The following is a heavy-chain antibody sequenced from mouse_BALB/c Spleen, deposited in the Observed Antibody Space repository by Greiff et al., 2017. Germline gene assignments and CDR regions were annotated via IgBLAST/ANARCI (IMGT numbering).Heavy chain of an antibody. CDR1: GYSITSDYA. V-gene: IGHV3-2*02. CDR2: IRYSGST. D-gene: IGHD4-1*01. J-gene: IGHJ4*01. Sequence: EVKLVASGPGLVKPSQSLSLTCTVTGYSITSDYAWNWIRQFPGNKLEWMGYIRYSGSTSYNPSLKSRISITRDTSKNQFFLQLNSVTTEDTATYYCARFELGRRYYAMDYWGQGTSVTVSS. CDR3: ARFELGRRYYAMDY.